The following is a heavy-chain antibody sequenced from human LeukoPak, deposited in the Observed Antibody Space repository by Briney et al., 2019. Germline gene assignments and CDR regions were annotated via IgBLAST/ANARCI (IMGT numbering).Heavy chain of an antibody. CDR1: GYTFTSYG. CDR2: INAGNGNT. V-gene: IGHV1-3*01. J-gene: IGHJ4*02. Sequence: ASVKVSCKASGYTFTSYGISWVRQAPGQRLEWMGWINAGNGNTKYSQKFQGRVTITRDTSASTAYMELSSLRSEDTAVYYCARGGREAYYYDSSGYYPLWYWGQGTLVTVSS. CDR3: ARGGREAYYYDSSGYYPLWY. D-gene: IGHD3-22*01.